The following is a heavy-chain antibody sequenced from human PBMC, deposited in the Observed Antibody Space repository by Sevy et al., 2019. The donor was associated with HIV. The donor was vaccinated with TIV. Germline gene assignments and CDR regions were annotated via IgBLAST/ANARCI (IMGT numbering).Heavy chain of an antibody. J-gene: IGHJ6*02. D-gene: IGHD3-9*01. CDR2: ITTSGKTI. CDR1: GFRFNDYS. V-gene: IGHV3-11*01. CDR3: AGPGYDILTSGYGMDV. Sequence: GGSLRLSCVASGFRFNDYSMSWIRQAPGKGLEWVSYITTSGKTIYYIDSVKGRFTISRDNAKNSLFLQMNSLRAEDTAVYYCAGPGYDILTSGYGMDVWGQGTTVTVSS.